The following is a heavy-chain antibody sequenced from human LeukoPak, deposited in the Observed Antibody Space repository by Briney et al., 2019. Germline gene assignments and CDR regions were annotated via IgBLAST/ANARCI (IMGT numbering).Heavy chain of an antibody. CDR1: GFTFNSYW. J-gene: IGHJ4*02. CDR2: IRQDGSDK. Sequence: PGGSLRLSCAASGFTFNSYWMSWVRQAPEKGLEWLANIRQDGSDKQYVDSVKGRFTISRDNAKNSLYPQMNSLSAEDTAVYYCARHSRGSPIDDWGQGTLVTVSS. CDR3: ARHSRGSPIDD. V-gene: IGHV3-7*01. D-gene: IGHD2-15*01.